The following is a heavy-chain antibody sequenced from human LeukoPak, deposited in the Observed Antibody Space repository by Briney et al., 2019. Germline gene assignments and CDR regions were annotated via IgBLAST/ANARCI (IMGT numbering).Heavy chain of an antibody. J-gene: IGHJ4*02. V-gene: IGHV3-23*01. D-gene: IGHD4-17*01. CDR1: GFTFSSYA. Sequence: GGSLRLSCAASGFTFSSYAMSWVRQAPGKGLEWVSAISGSGGSTYYADSVKGRFTISRDNSKNTLYLQMNSLRAEDTAVYYCAKGPRHVTTTPKTEYYFDYWGQGTLVTVSS. CDR3: AKGPRHVTTTPKTEYYFDY. CDR2: ISGSGGST.